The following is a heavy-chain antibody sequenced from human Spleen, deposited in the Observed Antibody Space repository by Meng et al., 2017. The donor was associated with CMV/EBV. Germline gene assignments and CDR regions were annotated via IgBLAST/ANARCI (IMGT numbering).Heavy chain of an antibody. CDR3: ARVGPNGSYQDFDY. J-gene: IGHJ4*02. CDR1: GLTVSSNY. D-gene: IGHD1-26*01. Sequence: GESLKISCAVSGLTVSSNYMSWVRQAPGKGLEWISHITSSATYIYYADSVKGRFTISRDNAKNTLYLEMNSLRAEDTAVYFCARVGPNGSYQDFDYWGQGTLVTVSS. V-gene: IGHV3-11*04. CDR2: ITSSATYI.